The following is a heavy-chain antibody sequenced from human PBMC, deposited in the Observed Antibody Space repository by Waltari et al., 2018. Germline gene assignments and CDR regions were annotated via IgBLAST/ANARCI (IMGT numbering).Heavy chain of an antibody. CDR3: ARAHDYGEYFDY. V-gene: IGHV4-59*01. J-gene: IGHJ4*02. CDR2: IYYSGTP. CDR1: GGSLSSYY. Sequence: QVQLQESGPGLVKPSETLSLTCTVSGGSLSSYYWSWIRQPPGKGLEWIWYIYYSGTPNYNPALQIRVTISVDTSKNQFSLKLSSVTAADTAVYYCARAHDYGEYFDYWGQGTLVTVSS. D-gene: IGHD4-17*01.